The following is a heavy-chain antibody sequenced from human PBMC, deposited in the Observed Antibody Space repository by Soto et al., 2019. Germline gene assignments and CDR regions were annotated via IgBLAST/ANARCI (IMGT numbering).Heavy chain of an antibody. CDR2: ISAYNGNT. V-gene: IGHV1-18*01. D-gene: IGHD6-19*01. J-gene: IGHJ6*02. CDR1: GYTFTSYG. CDR3: AGMGSGCYLNCYYGMDV. Sequence: GASVKVSCKASGYTFTSYGISWVRQAPGQGLEWMGWISAYNGNTNYAQKLQGRVTMTTDTSTSTAYMELRSLRSDDTAVYYCAGMGSGCYLNCYYGMDVWGQGTTVTVSS.